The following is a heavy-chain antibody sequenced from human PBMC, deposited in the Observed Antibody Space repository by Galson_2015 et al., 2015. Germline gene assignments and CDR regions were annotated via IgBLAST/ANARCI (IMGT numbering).Heavy chain of an antibody. D-gene: IGHD2-15*01. CDR1: GFTFSNYS. V-gene: IGHV3-48*02. J-gene: IGHJ3*02. CDR2: ITSRSSTI. Sequence: ASGFTFSNYSMIWVRQAPGKGPERISYITSRSSTIYYSDSVKGRFTISRDNAKNSLYLEMKSLRDEDTALYYCARDLGYCSGTSCYSVGAFDIWGQGTMVTVSS. CDR3: ARDLGYCSGTSCYSVGAFDI.